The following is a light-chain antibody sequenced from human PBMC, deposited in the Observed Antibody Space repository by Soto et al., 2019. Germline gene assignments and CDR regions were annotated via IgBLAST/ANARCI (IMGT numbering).Light chain of an antibody. CDR1: QRLLHSNGNTF. Sequence: EIVMTQSPPSLTVTPGEPASISCGSRQRLLHSNGNTFLDWYLQKPGQSPQLLIYLGSNRASGVPDRVSGSEAGTDFTLKISRVEAEDVGVYYCMQALQTPYTFGQGTKLEIK. J-gene: IGKJ2*01. CDR2: LGS. V-gene: IGKV2-28*01. CDR3: MQALQTPYT.